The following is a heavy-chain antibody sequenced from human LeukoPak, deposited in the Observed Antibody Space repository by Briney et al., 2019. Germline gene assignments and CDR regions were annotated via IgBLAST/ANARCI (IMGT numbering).Heavy chain of an antibody. Sequence: PGGSLRLSCAASGFTFSSYEMNWVRQAPGKGLEGIGSIYYSGSTYYNPSLKSRVTISVDTSKNQFSLKLSSVTAADTAVYYCARQGVTMVRGVSEINWFDPWGQGTLVTVSS. CDR2: IYYSGST. CDR3: ARQGVTMVRGVSEINWFDP. J-gene: IGHJ5*02. D-gene: IGHD3-10*01. CDR1: GFTFSSYE. V-gene: IGHV4-39*01.